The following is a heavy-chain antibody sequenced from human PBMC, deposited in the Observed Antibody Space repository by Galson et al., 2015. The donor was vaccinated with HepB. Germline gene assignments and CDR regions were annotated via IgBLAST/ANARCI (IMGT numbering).Heavy chain of an antibody. Sequence: PALVKPTQPLTLTCTFSGFSLSTSGVGVGWLRQPPGKALEWLALIYWNDDKRYSPSLKSRLTITKDTSKNQVVLTMTNMDPVDTATYYCAHSEVRGSCWYLGWFDPWGQGTLVTVSS. D-gene: IGHD6-19*01. CDR3: AHSEVRGSCWYLGWFDP. V-gene: IGHV2-5*01. CDR1: GFSLSTSGVG. J-gene: IGHJ5*02. CDR2: IYWNDDK.